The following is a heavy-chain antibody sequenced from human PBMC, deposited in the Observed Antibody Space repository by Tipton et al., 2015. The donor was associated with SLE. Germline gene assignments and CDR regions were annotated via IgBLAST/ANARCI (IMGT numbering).Heavy chain of an antibody. V-gene: IGHV3-33*06. CDR3: AKQIEWELPGAFDI. J-gene: IGHJ3*02. D-gene: IGHD1-26*01. Sequence: SLRLSCAASGFTFSSYGMHWVRQAPGKELEWVAVIWYDGSNKYYADSVKGRFTISRDNSKNTLYLQMNSLRAEDTAVYYCAKQIEWELPGAFDIWGQGTMVTVSS. CDR2: IWYDGSNK. CDR1: GFTFSSYG.